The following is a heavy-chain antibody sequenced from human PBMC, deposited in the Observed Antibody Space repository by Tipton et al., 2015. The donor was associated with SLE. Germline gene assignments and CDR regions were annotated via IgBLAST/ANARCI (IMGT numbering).Heavy chain of an antibody. Sequence: TLSLTCTVSGGSINNYYWSWIRQPPGKGLEGLGYVYTSGDTKYNPSLKSRVTISVDTSKNQFSLKLTSVTAADTAVYYCARSSHWIVPAAYFDSWGQGTLVTVSS. D-gene: IGHD2-2*01. CDR2: VYTSGDT. CDR3: ARSSHWIVPAAYFDS. V-gene: IGHV4-4*08. J-gene: IGHJ4*02. CDR1: GGSINNYY.